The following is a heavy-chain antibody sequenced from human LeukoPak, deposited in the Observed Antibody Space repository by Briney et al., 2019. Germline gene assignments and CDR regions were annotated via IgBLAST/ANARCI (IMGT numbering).Heavy chain of an antibody. CDR2: INTNTGNP. Sequence: WASVKVSCKASGYTFTSYAMNWVRQAPGQGLEWMGWINTNTGNPTYAQGFTGRFVFSLDTSVSTAYLQISSLKAEDTAVYYCARGRRVLCTNGVCYNMYYYYYMDVWGKGTTVTVSS. D-gene: IGHD2-8*01. V-gene: IGHV7-4-1*02. CDR3: ARGRRVLCTNGVCYNMYYYYYMDV. J-gene: IGHJ6*03. CDR1: GYTFTSYA.